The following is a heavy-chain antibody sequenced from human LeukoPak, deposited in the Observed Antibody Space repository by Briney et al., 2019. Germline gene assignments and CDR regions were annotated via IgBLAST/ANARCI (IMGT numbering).Heavy chain of an antibody. CDR1: GYTFTSYG. CDR3: ARGLEVDFWSGYYWFNLYFDY. CDR2: ISAYNGNT. V-gene: IGHV1-18*01. J-gene: IGHJ4*02. Sequence: ASVKVSCKASGYTFTSYGISWVRQAPGQGLEWMGWISAYNGNTNYAQKLQGRVTMTTDTSTSTAYMELRSLRPDDTAVYYCARGLEVDFWSGYYWFNLYFDYWGQGTLVTVSS. D-gene: IGHD3-3*01.